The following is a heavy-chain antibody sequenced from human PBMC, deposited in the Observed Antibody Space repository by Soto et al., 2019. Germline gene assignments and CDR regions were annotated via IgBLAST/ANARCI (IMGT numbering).Heavy chain of an antibody. D-gene: IGHD2-2*01. CDR1: GGSVTGNY. CDR2: IFTGGTT. V-gene: IGHV3-53*01. Sequence: ETLSLTCAVYGGSVTGNYTSWVRQAPGKGLEWVSLIFTGGTTYYADSVKGRFTISRDNSKNTLYLQMNSLRAEDTAVYYCAGQTYKLRHSSYFAMDVWCQGTTVTVS. J-gene: IGHJ6*02. CDR3: AGQTYKLRHSSYFAMDV.